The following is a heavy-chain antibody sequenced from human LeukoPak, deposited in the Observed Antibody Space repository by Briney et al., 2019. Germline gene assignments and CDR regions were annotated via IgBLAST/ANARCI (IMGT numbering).Heavy chain of an antibody. D-gene: IGHD4-17*01. Sequence: SETLSLTCTVSGGSISSGGYYWRWIRQHPGKGLEWIGYIYYMGSTYYNPSLKSRVTISVDTSKNQFSLKLSSVTAADTAVYYCARGTGDYGWFDPWGQGTLVTVSS. CDR3: ARGTGDYGWFDP. J-gene: IGHJ5*02. CDR2: IYYMGST. CDR1: GGSISSGGYY. V-gene: IGHV4-31*03.